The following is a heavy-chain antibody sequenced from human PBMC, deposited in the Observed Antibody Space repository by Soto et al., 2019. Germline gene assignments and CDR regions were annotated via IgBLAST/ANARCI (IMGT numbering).Heavy chain of an antibody. CDR1: GASISSGGYY. CDR3: ARDPGGPDAFDI. Sequence: TLSLTGPVSGASISSGGYYWSWIRQHPGKGLEWIGYIYYSGSTYYNPSLKSRVTISVDTSKNQFSLKLSSVTAAATAVYYCARDPGGPDAFDIWGQGTMVTV. D-gene: IGHD2-15*01. V-gene: IGHV4-31*03. CDR2: IYYSGST. J-gene: IGHJ3*02.